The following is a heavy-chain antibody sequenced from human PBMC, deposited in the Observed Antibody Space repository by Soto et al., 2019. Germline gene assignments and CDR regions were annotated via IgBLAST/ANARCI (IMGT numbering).Heavy chain of an antibody. D-gene: IGHD2-15*01. V-gene: IGHV3-21*01. CDR3: ARVPSGYCSGGSCLYFYGMDV. CDR2: INHNGSYI. J-gene: IGHJ6*02. Sequence: WVRQKPGKGLEWVSNINHNGSYIYYADSVKGRFTISRDNNKNSLYLQMNSLSAADTAVYYYARVPSGYCSGGSCLYFYGMDVWGQGTTVTVSS.